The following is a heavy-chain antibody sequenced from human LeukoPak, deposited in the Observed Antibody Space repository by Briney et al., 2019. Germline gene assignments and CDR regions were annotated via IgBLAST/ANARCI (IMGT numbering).Heavy chain of an antibody. CDR2: VYSSGST. J-gene: IGHJ4*02. Sequence: SETLSLTCIISGDSISRTSFYWGWIRQPPGKGLEWIGSVYSSGSTNYNPSLKSRVTISVDMSKDQFSLRVTSVTAADTAVYYCARQRVGIVPAAYFDNWGQGTLVTVSS. V-gene: IGHV4-39*01. D-gene: IGHD2-2*01. CDR1: GDSISRTSFY. CDR3: ARQRVGIVPAAYFDN.